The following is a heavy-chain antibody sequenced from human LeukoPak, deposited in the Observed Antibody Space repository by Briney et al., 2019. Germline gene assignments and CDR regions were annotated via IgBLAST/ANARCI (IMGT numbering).Heavy chain of an antibody. CDR2: ISKDGRNK. Sequence: EGSLRLSCAVSGFTVSRYNMHCVRQAHGKGLEWVALISKDGRNKYYADSANGRLTIARDSSKHTLYLQMNSLRVKDTAVYYCAKVAPYCSSTNCYHSPYYGMDVWGQGTTVTVSS. CDR1: GFTVSRYN. J-gene: IGHJ6*02. D-gene: IGHD2-2*01. CDR3: AKVAPYCSSTNCYHSPYYGMDV. V-gene: IGHV3-30*18.